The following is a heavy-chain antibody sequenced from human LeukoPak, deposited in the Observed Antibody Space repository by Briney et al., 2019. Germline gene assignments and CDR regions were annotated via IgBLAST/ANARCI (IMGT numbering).Heavy chain of an antibody. Sequence: PGGSLRLSCSASGFTFSLYAMHWVRQAPGKGLEYVSAINSDGSYIYYADSVKGRFTISRDNSKSTLSLQMNRLRIEDTAIYYCARDQLAYSGYDTLFDYWGPGTLVTVSS. J-gene: IGHJ4*02. D-gene: IGHD5-12*01. CDR2: INSDGSYI. V-gene: IGHV3-64*04. CDR1: GFTFSLYA. CDR3: ARDQLAYSGYDTLFDY.